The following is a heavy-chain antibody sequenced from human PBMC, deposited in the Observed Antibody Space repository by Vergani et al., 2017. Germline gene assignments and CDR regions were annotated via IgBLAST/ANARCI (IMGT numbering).Heavy chain of an antibody. CDR1: GGSISSSSYY. CDR2: VYYSGRT. D-gene: IGHD2-15*01. Sequence: QLQLQESGPGLVKPSETLSLTCTVSGGSISSSSYYWGWIRQPPGKGLEWIGSVYYSGRTYYNQSLKSRVAISIDTSKNQFSLKLSSVTAADTAVYYCARRDAKLLDAFDIWGQGTMVTVSS. CDR3: ARRDAKLLDAFDI. V-gene: IGHV4-39*01. J-gene: IGHJ3*02.